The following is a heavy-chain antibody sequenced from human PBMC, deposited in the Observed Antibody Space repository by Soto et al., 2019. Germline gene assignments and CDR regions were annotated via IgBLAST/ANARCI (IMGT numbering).Heavy chain of an antibody. CDR2: ISGSGFKK. CDR1: GFIFENFG. J-gene: IGHJ5*02. D-gene: IGHD1-26*01. CDR3: AKNQGVELVPLATVDWFDP. Sequence: GGSLRLSCAASGFIFENFGMSWVRQAPGKGLEWISSISGSGFKKYYADSVKGRFTISRDNSKSAVYLELNNLSAEDTAVYHCAKNQGVELVPLATVDWFDPWGQGSVVTAPQ. V-gene: IGHV3-23*01.